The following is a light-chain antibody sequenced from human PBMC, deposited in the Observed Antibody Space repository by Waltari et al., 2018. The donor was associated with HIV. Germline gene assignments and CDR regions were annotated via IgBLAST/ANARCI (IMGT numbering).Light chain of an antibody. CDR3: ATWDRSLSRVI. V-gene: IGLV1-51*01. J-gene: IGLJ2*01. CDR2: DNN. CDR1: SSNIGNNF. Sequence: QSVLTQPPSVSAAPRQKVTISCSGTSSNIGNNFVSWYQQLPGPAPKLLIYDNNKRPSGIPDRFSGSKSGTSATLGITGLQTGDEADYFCATWDRSLSRVIFGGGTRLTVL.